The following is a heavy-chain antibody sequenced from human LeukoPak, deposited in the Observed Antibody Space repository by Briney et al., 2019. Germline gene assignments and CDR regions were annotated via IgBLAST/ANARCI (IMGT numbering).Heavy chain of an antibody. CDR1: GFTFSTYG. Sequence: GGSLRLSCAASGFTFSTYGMHWVRQAPGKGLEWVAYIRHDGSNKYYADSVKGRFTISRDNSKNTLYLQMNILRAEDTAVYYGAKRPPAYDYDSSGYYGGYFDYWGQGTLVTVSS. V-gene: IGHV3-30*02. CDR2: IRHDGSNK. D-gene: IGHD3-22*01. CDR3: AKRPPAYDYDSSGYYGGYFDY. J-gene: IGHJ4*02.